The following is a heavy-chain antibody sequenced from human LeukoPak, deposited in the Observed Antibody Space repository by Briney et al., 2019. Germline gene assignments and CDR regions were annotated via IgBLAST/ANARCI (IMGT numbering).Heavy chain of an antibody. CDR3: ARDLVVSEPYNWFDP. J-gene: IGHJ5*02. Sequence: GGSLRLSCAASGFTFSDYYMSWTRQAPGKGLEWVSYISSSGSTIYYADSVKGRFTISRDNAKNSLYLQMNSLRAEDTAVYYCARDLVVSEPYNWFDPWGQGTLVTVSS. CDR1: GFTFSDYY. V-gene: IGHV3-11*01. D-gene: IGHD2-15*01. CDR2: ISSSGSTI.